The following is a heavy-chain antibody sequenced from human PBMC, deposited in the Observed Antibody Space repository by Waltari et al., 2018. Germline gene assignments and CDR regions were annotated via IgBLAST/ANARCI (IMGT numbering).Heavy chain of an antibody. V-gene: IGHV3-33*03. J-gene: IGHJ4*02. CDR3: AKDAFGNTYLDY. CDR1: GFSLSNYG. CDR2: TWSDGSVE. D-gene: IGHD3-10*01. Sequence: QVQLVESGGGVVQPGKSLRLSCVASGFSLSNYGMHWVHQTPGRGLEWVALTWSDGSVEYYADSVRGRFTVSRDNSKNILYLDMDSLRVDDTATYYCAKDAFGNTYLDYWGQGTLVTVSS.